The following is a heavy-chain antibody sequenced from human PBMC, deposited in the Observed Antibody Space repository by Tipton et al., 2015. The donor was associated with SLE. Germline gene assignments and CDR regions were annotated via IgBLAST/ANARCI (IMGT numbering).Heavy chain of an antibody. CDR3: AREEDYYDSSGHQVYFDY. CDR1: GFIFSSYS. D-gene: IGHD3-22*01. V-gene: IGHV3-48*01. J-gene: IGHJ4*02. CDR2: ISSSSSTI. Sequence: GSLRLSCAASGFIFSSYSMNWVRQAPGKGLEWVSHISSSSSTIYYADSVKGRFTISRDNAKNSVHLQMNSLRAEDTAVYYCAREEDYYDSSGHQVYFDYWGQGTLVTVSS.